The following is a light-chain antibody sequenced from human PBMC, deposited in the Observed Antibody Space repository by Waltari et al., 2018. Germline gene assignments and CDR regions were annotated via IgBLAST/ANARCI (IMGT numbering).Light chain of an antibody. CDR1: QRLFYTSTNKDY. Sequence: DIVMTPSPDSLAVSLGERATISCQTSQRLFYTSTNKDYLAWYQKKPGQPPILLVSWASTRESGVPDRFSGSGSGTDFTLTINGLQAEDVAVYYCQQFYSRPWTFGQGTRV. CDR3: QQFYSRPWT. CDR2: WAS. V-gene: IGKV4-1*01. J-gene: IGKJ1*01.